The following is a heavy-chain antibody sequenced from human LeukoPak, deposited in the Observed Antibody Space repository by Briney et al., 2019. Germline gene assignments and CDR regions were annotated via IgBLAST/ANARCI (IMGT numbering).Heavy chain of an antibody. CDR1: GGSISSYY. J-gene: IGHJ6*03. CDR3: AKEAPAGGVYYFYYMDV. D-gene: IGHD3-10*01. V-gene: IGHV4-59*01. CDR2: NYYSGST. Sequence: PSETLSLTCTVSGGSISSYYWSWIRQPPGKGLEWIGYNYYSGSTNYNPSLKSRVTISVDTSKNQFSLKLSSVTAADTAVYYCAKEAPAGGVYYFYYMDVWGKGTTVTVSS.